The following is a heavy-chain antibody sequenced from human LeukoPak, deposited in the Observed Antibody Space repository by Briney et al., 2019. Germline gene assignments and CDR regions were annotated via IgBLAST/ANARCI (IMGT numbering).Heavy chain of an antibody. CDR2: INHSGST. Sequence: PSETLSLTCAVYGGSFRGYYWSWIRQPPGKGLEWIGEINHSGSTNYNPSLKSRVTISVDTSKNQFSLKLSSVTAADTAVYYCARRMVYAIRLGMDVWGQGTTVTVSS. J-gene: IGHJ6*02. CDR3: ARRMVYAIRLGMDV. D-gene: IGHD2-8*01. V-gene: IGHV4-34*01. CDR1: GGSFRGYY.